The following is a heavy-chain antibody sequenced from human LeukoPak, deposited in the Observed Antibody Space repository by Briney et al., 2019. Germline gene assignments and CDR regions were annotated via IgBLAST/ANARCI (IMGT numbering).Heavy chain of an antibody. V-gene: IGHV4-59*01. CDR1: GGSISSYY. J-gene: IGHJ3*02. D-gene: IGHD3-16*02. CDR2: IYYSGRT. CDR3: AGAYVWGSYRHAFDI. Sequence: PSETLSLTCTVSGGSISSYYWSWIRQPPGKRLEWIGYIYYSGRTNYNPSLKSRVTISVDTSKNQFSLKLSSVTAADTAVYYCAGAYVWGSYRHAFDIWGQGTMVTVSS.